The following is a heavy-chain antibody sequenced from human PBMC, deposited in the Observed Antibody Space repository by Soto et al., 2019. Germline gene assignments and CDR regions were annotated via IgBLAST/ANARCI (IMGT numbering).Heavy chain of an antibody. Sequence: GASVKVYCKASGGTFSSYTISWVRQAPGQGLEWMGRIIPILGNTGYAQKFQGRVTMTRNTSISTAYMELSSLRSEDTAVYYCARADYDFWSGYPYNWFDPWGQGTLVTVSS. CDR3: ARADYDFWSGYPYNWFDP. V-gene: IGHV1-8*02. J-gene: IGHJ5*02. D-gene: IGHD3-3*01. CDR2: IIPILGNT. CDR1: GGTFSSYT.